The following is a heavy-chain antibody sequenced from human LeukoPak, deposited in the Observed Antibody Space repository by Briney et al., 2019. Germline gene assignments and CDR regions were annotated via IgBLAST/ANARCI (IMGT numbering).Heavy chain of an antibody. Sequence: GGSLRLSCAASGFTFSSYSMNWVRQAPGKGLEWVSYISSSSSTIYYADSVKGRFTISRDNSKNTLYLQMNSLRAEDTAVYYCARAMAGTWDAFDIWGQGTMVTVSS. CDR2: ISSSSSTI. D-gene: IGHD6-19*01. J-gene: IGHJ3*02. V-gene: IGHV3-48*01. CDR1: GFTFSSYS. CDR3: ARAMAGTWDAFDI.